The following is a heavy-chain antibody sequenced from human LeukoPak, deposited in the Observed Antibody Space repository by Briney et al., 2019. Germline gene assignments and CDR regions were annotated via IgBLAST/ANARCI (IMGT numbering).Heavy chain of an antibody. V-gene: IGHV4-39*01. CDR2: IYYSGST. D-gene: IGHD2-2*01. Sequence: PSETLSLTCTVSGGSISSSSYYWGWIRQPPGKGLEWIGSIYYSGSTYYNPSLKSRVTISVDTSKNQFSLKLSSVTAADTAVYYCARHVDSSLGGVIVVVPAASGWGAFDIWGQGTMVTVSS. CDR3: ARHVDSSLGGVIVVVPAASGWGAFDI. CDR1: GGSISSSSYY. J-gene: IGHJ3*02.